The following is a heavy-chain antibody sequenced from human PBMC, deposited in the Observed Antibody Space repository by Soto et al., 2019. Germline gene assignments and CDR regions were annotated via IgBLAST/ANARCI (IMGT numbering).Heavy chain of an antibody. CDR3: AKVSPMGYFFDF. J-gene: IGHJ4*02. CDR2: ISYDGSNK. Sequence: PGGSLRLSCAASGFTFSSYGMHWVRQAPGRGLEWVAVISYDGSNKFYADSVKGRFTISRDNSKNTLYLEMNSLRGEDTAVYYCAKVSPMGYFFDFWGQGTLVTVSS. V-gene: IGHV3-30*19. CDR1: GFTFSSYG.